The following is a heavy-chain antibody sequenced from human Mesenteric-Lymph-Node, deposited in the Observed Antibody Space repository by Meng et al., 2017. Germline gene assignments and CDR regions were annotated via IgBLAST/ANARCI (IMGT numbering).Heavy chain of an antibody. CDR3: ARDLAYYDILTGSEGMDV. D-gene: IGHD3-9*01. CDR1: GFTFSDYY. V-gene: IGHV3-11*01. J-gene: IGHJ6*02. CDR2: ISSSGSTI. Sequence: GESLKISCAASGFTFSDYYMSWIRQAPGKGLEWVSYISSSGSTIYYADSVKGRFTISRDNAKNSLYLQMNSLRAEDTAVYYCARDLAYYDILTGSEGMDVWGQGTTVTVSS.